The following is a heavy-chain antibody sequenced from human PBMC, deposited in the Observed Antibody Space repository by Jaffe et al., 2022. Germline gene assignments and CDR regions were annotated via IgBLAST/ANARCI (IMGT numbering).Heavy chain of an antibody. Sequence: QVQLQESGPGLVKPSETLSLTCTVSGGSISSYYWSWIRQPPGKGLEWIGYIYYSGSTNYNPSLKSRVTISVDTSKNQFSLKLSSVTAADTAVYYCARDGDRYLGFAFDIWGQGTMVTVSS. CDR2: IYYSGST. V-gene: IGHV4-59*01. CDR3: ARDGDRYLGFAFDI. CDR1: GGSISSYY. D-gene: IGHD3-10*01. J-gene: IGHJ3*02.